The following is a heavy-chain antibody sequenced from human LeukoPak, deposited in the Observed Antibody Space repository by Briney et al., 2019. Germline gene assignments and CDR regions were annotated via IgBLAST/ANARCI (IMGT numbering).Heavy chain of an antibody. V-gene: IGHV1-46*01. D-gene: IGHD3-9*01. CDR2: INPSGGST. J-gene: IGHJ4*02. Sequence: GASVKVSCKASGYTFTSYGISWVRQAPGQGLEWMGIINPSGGSTSYAQKFQGRVTMTRDTSTSTVYMELSSLRSEDTAVYYCARDILTGTDYWGQGTLVTVSS. CDR3: ARDILTGTDY. CDR1: GYTFTSYG.